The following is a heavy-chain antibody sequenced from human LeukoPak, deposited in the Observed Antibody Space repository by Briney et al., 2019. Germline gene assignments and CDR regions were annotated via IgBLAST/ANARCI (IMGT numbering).Heavy chain of an antibody. V-gene: IGHV4-59*01. CDR3: ARAYSDGDYVMGWFDP. CDR2: IYCSGST. D-gene: IGHD4-17*01. J-gene: IGHJ5*02. CDR1: GGSISSYY. Sequence: SETLSLTCTVSGGSISSYYWSWIRQPPGKGLEWIGYIYCSGSTNYNPSLKSRVTISVDTSKNQFSLKLSSVTAADTAVYYCARAYSDGDYVMGWFDPWGQGTLVTVSS.